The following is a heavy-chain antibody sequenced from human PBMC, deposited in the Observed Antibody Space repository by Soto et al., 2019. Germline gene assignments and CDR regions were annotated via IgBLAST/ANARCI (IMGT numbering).Heavy chain of an antibody. CDR1: GGTFSSYT. CDR3: ATPLRYFDWPLEY. J-gene: IGHJ4*02. D-gene: IGHD3-9*01. Sequence: ASVKVSCKASGGTFSSYTISWVRQAPGQGLEWMGRIIPILGIANYAQKFQGRVTITADKSTSTAYMELSSLRSEDTAVYYCATPLRYFDWPLEYWGQGTLVTVSS. V-gene: IGHV1-69*02. CDR2: IIPILGIA.